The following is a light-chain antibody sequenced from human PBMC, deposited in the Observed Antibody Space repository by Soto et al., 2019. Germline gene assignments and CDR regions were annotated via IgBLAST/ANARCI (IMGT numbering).Light chain of an antibody. Sequence: EIVLTQSPATLSLSPGERATLSCRASQRVATNYLAWYQRKPGQPPRLLIYGASSRATDIPGRFSGSGSGTDFTLTITRLEPEDFAVYYCQQYGSSPPTFGQGTKVEMK. CDR2: GAS. J-gene: IGKJ1*01. CDR1: QRVATNY. V-gene: IGKV3-20*01. CDR3: QQYGSSPPT.